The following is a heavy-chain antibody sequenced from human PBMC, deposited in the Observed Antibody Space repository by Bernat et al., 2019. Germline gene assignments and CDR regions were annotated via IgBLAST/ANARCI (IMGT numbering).Heavy chain of an antibody. CDR3: ARSPPWRYNYDSSGYYSTFDY. Sequence: QVQLVQSGAEVKKPGASVKVSCKASGYTFTNYGISWVRQAPGQGLEWMGWISAYNGNTNDAQKRQGRGTMTTDTSTNTAYMDLRSLRSDDTAVYYCARSPPWRYNYDSSGYYSTFDYWGQGTLVTVSS. D-gene: IGHD3-22*01. CDR1: GYTFTNYG. J-gene: IGHJ4*02. V-gene: IGHV1-18*04. CDR2: ISAYNGNT.